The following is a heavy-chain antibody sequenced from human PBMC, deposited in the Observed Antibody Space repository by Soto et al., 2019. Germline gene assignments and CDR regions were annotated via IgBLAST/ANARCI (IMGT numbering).Heavy chain of an antibody. D-gene: IGHD6-19*01. J-gene: IGHJ4*02. CDR2: IYHSGST. Sequence: KPSETLSLTCAVSGYSITSGYYWGWIRQPPGKGLEWIGTIYHSGSTFYNPSLKTPVTISVDTSKNQFSLRLTSVTSADTGLYYCARVDRRGWTPNFFDYWGRGTQVTVSS. V-gene: IGHV4-38-2*01. CDR3: ARVDRRGWTPNFFDY. CDR1: GYSITSGYY.